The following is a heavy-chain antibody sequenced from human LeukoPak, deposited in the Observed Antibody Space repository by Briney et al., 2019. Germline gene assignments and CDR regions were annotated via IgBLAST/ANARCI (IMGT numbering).Heavy chain of an antibody. CDR2: ITGSGGTT. J-gene: IGHJ4*02. CDR1: GFTFSLYA. Sequence: QPGGSLRLSCAASGFTFSLYAMSWVRQAPGKGLEWVSGITGSGGTTYYADSVKGRFTISRDDSKNMQFLEMDSLRPEDTAVYFCAKRITEAAGIYFDSWGQGTLVTVSS. CDR3: AKRITEAAGIYFDS. D-gene: IGHD6-19*01. V-gene: IGHV3-23*01.